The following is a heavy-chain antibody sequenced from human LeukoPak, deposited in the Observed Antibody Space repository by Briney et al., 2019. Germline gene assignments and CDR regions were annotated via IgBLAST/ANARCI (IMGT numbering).Heavy chain of an antibody. V-gene: IGHV4-59*01. CDR1: GGSISDYY. J-gene: IGHJ4*02. Sequence: SETLSLTCTVSGGSISDYYWSWIRQPPGKGLEWIGYINYSGSTNYNPSLKSRVTISGDTSKNQLSLKLSSVTAADTAVYYCARDSVCSGGSCYPDEYYFDYWGQGTLVTVSS. CDR2: INYSGST. CDR3: ARDSVCSGGSCYPDEYYFDY. D-gene: IGHD2-15*01.